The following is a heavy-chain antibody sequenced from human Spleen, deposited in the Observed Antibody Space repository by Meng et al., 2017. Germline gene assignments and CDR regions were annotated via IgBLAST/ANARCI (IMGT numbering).Heavy chain of an antibody. CDR2: INHSGST. Sequence: SETLSLTCAVYGGSFSGYYWSWIRQPPGKGLEWIGEINHSGSTNYNPSLKSRVTISVDTSKNQFSLKLSSVTAADTAVYYCVRGKRFRWLKNWGQGSLVTVSS. CDR3: VRGKRFRWLKN. CDR1: GGSFSGYY. V-gene: IGHV4-34*01. J-gene: IGHJ4*02. D-gene: IGHD6-19*01.